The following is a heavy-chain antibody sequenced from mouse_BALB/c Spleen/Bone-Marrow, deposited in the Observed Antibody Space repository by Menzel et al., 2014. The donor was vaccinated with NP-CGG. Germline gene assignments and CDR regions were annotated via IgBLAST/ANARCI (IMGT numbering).Heavy chain of an antibody. V-gene: IGHV5-6*02. CDR1: GFTFXSYG. CDR2: ISTGGSQT. Sequence: EVKLVESGGDLVKPGGSLKLSCAASGFTFXSYGMSWVRQTPDKRLEWVATISTGGSQTYYTDSVKGRFTISRDNAKITLYLQMISLKSEDSAIYYSARREYDNSYWYIGVWGAGTTVTVSS. D-gene: IGHD2-3*01. J-gene: IGHJ1*01. CDR3: ARREYDNSYWYIGV.